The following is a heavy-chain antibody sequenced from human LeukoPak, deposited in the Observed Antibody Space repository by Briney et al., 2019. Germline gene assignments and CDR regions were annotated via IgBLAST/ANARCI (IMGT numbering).Heavy chain of an antibody. CDR1: GFTFSDYY. Sequence: GGSLRLSCAASGFTFSDYYMSWIRQAPGKGLEWVSYISSSGSTIHYADSVKGRFTISRDSAKNSLYLQMNSLRAEDTAVYYCARDQYSSGWYVEAFDIWGQGTMVTVSS. V-gene: IGHV3-11*01. CDR2: ISSSGSTI. J-gene: IGHJ3*02. D-gene: IGHD6-19*01. CDR3: ARDQYSSGWYVEAFDI.